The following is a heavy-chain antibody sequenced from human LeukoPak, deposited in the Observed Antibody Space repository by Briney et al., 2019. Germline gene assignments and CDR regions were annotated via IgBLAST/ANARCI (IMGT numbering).Heavy chain of an antibody. D-gene: IGHD6-13*01. J-gene: IGHJ4*02. V-gene: IGHV3-30*18. CDR1: GFTFISYG. Sequence: GGSLRLSCAASGFTFISYGMQWVRQAPGKGLEWVAVILYDGSNKYYADSVKGRFTISRDNSKNTLHLQMSSLRAEDTAVYYCAKDGTSVATAGSHFDYWGQGTLVTVSS. CDR3: AKDGTSVATAGSHFDY. CDR2: ILYDGSNK.